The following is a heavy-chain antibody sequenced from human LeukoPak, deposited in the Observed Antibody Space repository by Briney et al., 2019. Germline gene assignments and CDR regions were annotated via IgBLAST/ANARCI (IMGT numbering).Heavy chain of an antibody. CDR1: GFTFTTYW. D-gene: IGHD4-17*01. J-gene: IGHJ4*02. CDR3: ARDPDYGDY. V-gene: IGHV3-7*03. Sequence: GGSLRLSCAASGFTFTTYWMTWVRQAPGKGLEWVANIKQDGSEKYYVVSVKGRFTISRDNAKNSLYLQMNSLRAEDTAVYYCARDPDYGDYWGQGTLVTVSS. CDR2: IKQDGSEK.